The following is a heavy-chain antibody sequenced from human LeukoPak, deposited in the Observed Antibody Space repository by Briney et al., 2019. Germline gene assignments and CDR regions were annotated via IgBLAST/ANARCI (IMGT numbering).Heavy chain of an antibody. CDR3: ARETNHYDFWSGHRGDFDY. V-gene: IGHV1-18*01. CDR2: ISAYNGST. J-gene: IGHJ4*02. CDR1: GYTFTSYG. Sequence: ASVKVSCKASGYTFTSYGISWVRQAPGQGLEWMGWISAYNGSTNYAQKLQGRVTMTTDTSTSTAYMELRSLRSDDTAVYYCARETNHYDFWSGHRGDFDYWGQGTLVTVSS. D-gene: IGHD3-3*01.